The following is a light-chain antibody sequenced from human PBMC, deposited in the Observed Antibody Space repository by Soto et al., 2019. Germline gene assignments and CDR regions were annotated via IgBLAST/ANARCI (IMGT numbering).Light chain of an antibody. CDR3: CSYVGSNIYVV. CDR2: EVT. CDR1: SSDVGGYNY. J-gene: IGLJ2*01. V-gene: IGLV2-11*01. Sequence: QSALTQPRSVSGSPGQSVTISCTGTSSDVGGYNYVSWYQQLPGKAPKLMIYEVTKRPSGVPDRFSGSKSGNTASLTISGLQAEDEADYYCCSYVGSNIYVVFGGGTKVTVL.